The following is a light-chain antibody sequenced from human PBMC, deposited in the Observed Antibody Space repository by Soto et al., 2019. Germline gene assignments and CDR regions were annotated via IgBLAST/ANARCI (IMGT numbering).Light chain of an antibody. CDR3: SSYAGNYIWL. J-gene: IGLJ3*02. CDR2: EVT. V-gene: IGLV2-8*01. Sequence: QSALTQPPSASGSPGQSVTISCTGTSSDVGGYNYVSWYQQHPGKAPKLIISEVTKRPPGVPDRFSGSKSADTASLTVSGLQAEDEADYYCSSYAGNYIWLFGGGTKLTVL. CDR1: SSDVGGYNY.